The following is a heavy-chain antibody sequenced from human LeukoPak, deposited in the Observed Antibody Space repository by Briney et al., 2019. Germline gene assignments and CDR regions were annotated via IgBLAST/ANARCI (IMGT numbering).Heavy chain of an antibody. V-gene: IGHV4-59*08. CDR1: DASISGYY. J-gene: IGHJ4*02. CDR2: VYNSDYT. CDR3: AGALAAAGTSFDY. D-gene: IGHD6-13*01. Sequence: PSETLSLTCSVSDASISGYYWSWIRQPPGKGLEWIGYVYNSDYTKYNPSLNGRVSISFDTSKNQSSLILTSVTAADTAVYYCAGALAAAGTSFDYWGQGTLDTVSS.